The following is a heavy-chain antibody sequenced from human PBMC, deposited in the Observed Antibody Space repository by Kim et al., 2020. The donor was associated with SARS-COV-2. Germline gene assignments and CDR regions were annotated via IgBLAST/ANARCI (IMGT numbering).Heavy chain of an antibody. Sequence: SETLSLTCTVSGGSISSGGYYWSWIRQHPGKGLEWIGYIYYSGSTYYNPSLKSRVTISVDTSKNQFSLKLSSVTAADTAVYYCAGGSGSFSSLLVVDVWGQGTTVTVSS. V-gene: IGHV4-31*03. CDR1: GGSISSGGYY. CDR3: AGGSGSFSSLLVVDV. CDR2: IYYSGST. J-gene: IGHJ6*02. D-gene: IGHD3-10*01.